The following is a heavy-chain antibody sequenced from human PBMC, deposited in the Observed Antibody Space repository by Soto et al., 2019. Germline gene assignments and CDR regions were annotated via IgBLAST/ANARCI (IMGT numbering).Heavy chain of an antibody. D-gene: IGHD3-16*02. V-gene: IGHV4-59*01. CDR2: IYYSGST. CDR3: ARVGITFGGVIAGLDY. Sequence: SETLSLTCTVSGGSISSYYWSWIRQPPGKGLEWIGYIYYSGSTNYNPSLKSRVTISVDTSKNQFSLKLSSVTAADTAVYYRARVGITFGGVIAGLDYWGQGTLVTVSS. CDR1: GGSISSYY. J-gene: IGHJ4*02.